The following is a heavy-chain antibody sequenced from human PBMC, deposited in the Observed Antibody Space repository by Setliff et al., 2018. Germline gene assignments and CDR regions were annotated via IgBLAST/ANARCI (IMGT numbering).Heavy chain of an antibody. CDR3: ARGGGSVLPNYYYFNYMDV. J-gene: IGHJ6*03. Sequence: PSETLSLTCAVYGGSFSGYYWSWIRQPPGKGLEWIGEINHTGSTNYSPSLKSRVTISVDTSKNQFSLKLNSLTAADTAIYYCARGGGSVLPNYYYFNYMDVWGKGTTVTVSS. V-gene: IGHV4-34*01. CDR2: INHTGST. D-gene: IGHD2-15*01. CDR1: GGSFSGYY.